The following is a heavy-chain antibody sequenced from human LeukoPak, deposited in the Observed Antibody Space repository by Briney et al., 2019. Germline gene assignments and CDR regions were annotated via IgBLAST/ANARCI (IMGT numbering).Heavy chain of an antibody. D-gene: IGHD5-18*01. CDR2: ISYDGNNE. CDR1: RFTFSSNG. V-gene: IGHV3-30-3*01. Sequence: AGGTLRLSCAASRFTFSSNGMHWVRQAPGKGLEWVAVISYDGNNEFYADSVKGRFTISRDNSKNTLYLQMNILRAEDTAVYYCTRERGYSYGNIDYWGQRTLVAVSS. J-gene: IGHJ4*02. CDR3: TRERGYSYGNIDY.